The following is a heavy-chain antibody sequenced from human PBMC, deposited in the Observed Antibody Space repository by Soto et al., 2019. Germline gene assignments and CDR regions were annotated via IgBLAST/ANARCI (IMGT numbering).Heavy chain of an antibody. CDR1: GFTFSSYS. CDR2: ISSSSSYI. J-gene: IGHJ6*03. Sequence: PGGSLRLSCAASGFTFSSYSMNWVRQAPGKGLEWVSSISSSSSYIYYADSVKGRFTISRDNAKNSLYLQMNSLRAEDTAVYYCARDGDSNYEGNYYYYMDVWGKGTTVTVS. D-gene: IGHD4-4*01. CDR3: ARDGDSNYEGNYYYYMDV. V-gene: IGHV3-21*01.